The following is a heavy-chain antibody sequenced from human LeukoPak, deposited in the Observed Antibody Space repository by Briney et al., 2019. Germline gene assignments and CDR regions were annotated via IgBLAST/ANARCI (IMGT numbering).Heavy chain of an antibody. CDR3: ARDRDVPAIGMDV. J-gene: IGHJ6*02. Sequence: GGSLRLSRAVSGFAFRSHTTNWVPHAPGKGLERVSSISSSCSYMYYADSVKGRFTISRDNAKNSLYLQMNSLRAEDTAVYYCARDRDVPAIGMDVWGQGTTVTVSS. CDR2: ISSSCSYM. CDR1: GFAFRSHT. V-gene: IGHV3-21*06.